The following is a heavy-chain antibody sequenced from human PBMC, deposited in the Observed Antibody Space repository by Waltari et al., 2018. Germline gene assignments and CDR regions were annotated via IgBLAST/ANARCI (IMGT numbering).Heavy chain of an antibody. CDR2: FGWSGATV. CDR3: AASRGVYWYFDF. J-gene: IGHJ2*01. V-gene: IGHV3-9*01. CDR1: GFAFYDYA. Sequence: EVQLVESGGGLVQPGRSLRLSCAASGFAFYDYAMHWVRQVPVNGLEWVAVFGWSGATVGYADSVNGLFAISRDNAKNSLYLQMNSLRVEDTAFYYCAASRGVYWYFDFWGRGTLVSVSS. D-gene: IGHD3-16*01.